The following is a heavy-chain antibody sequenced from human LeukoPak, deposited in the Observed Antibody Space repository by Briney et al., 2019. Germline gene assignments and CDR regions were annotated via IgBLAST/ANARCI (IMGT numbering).Heavy chain of an antibody. J-gene: IGHJ3*02. Sequence: GGSLRLSRAASGFTFDDYAMHWVRHAPGKGLEWVSGISWNSGSIGYADSVKGRFTISRDNAKNSLYLQMNSLRAEDTALYYCAKDMLGYSYGWNAFDIWGQGTMVTVSS. CDR2: ISWNSGSI. V-gene: IGHV3-9*01. CDR1: GFTFDDYA. CDR3: AKDMLGYSYGWNAFDI. D-gene: IGHD5-18*01.